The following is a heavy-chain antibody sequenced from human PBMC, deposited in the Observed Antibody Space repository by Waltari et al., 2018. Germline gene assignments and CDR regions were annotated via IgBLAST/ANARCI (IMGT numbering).Heavy chain of an antibody. CDR2: IYAGDSDT. D-gene: IGHD6-19*01. CDR1: GFNFDSPW. J-gene: IGHJ4*02. Sequence: EVQLVQSGAEVKKPGESLKISCKGSGFNFDSPWIGWVRQMPGKGLEWMGIIYAGDSDTRYSPSFQGQVTISVDKSIDTAYLQWRSLKASDTAMYYCARRRRTGSSSGWYYFDYWGQGTLVTVSS. V-gene: IGHV5-51*01. CDR3: ARRRRTGSSSGWYYFDY.